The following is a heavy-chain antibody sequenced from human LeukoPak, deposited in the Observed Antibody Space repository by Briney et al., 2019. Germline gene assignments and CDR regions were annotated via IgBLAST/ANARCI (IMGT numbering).Heavy chain of an antibody. Sequence: PGGSLRLSCAASEFTFSNYAMSWVRQAPGKGLEWVSAISDCSVNTYYAASGKGRFSISRDNSKNTLYLQMNSLRAEDTAVYYCAKDYYDSSGYYRGFDYWGQGTLVTVSS. CDR1: EFTFSNYA. CDR2: ISDCSVNT. J-gene: IGHJ4*02. CDR3: AKDYYDSSGYYRGFDY. V-gene: IGHV3-23*01. D-gene: IGHD3-22*01.